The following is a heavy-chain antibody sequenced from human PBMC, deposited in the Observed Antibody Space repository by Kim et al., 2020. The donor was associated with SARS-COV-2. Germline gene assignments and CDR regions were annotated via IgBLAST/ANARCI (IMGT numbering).Heavy chain of an antibody. J-gene: IGHJ6*02. V-gene: IGHV4-59*08. CDR1: GGSISSYY. CDR2: IYYSGST. Sequence: SETLSLTCTVSGGSISSYYWSWIRQPPGKGLEWIGYIYYSGSTNYNPSLKSRVTISVDTSKNQFSLKLSSVTAADTAIYYCARQPYYYYGMDVWGQGTTVTVSS. CDR3: ARQPYYYYGMDV.